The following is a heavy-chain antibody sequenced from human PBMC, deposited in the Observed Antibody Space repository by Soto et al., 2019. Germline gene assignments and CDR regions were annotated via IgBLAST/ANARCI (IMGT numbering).Heavy chain of an antibody. D-gene: IGHD3-10*01. V-gene: IGHV3-23*01. CDR1: GFTFSSYA. J-gene: IGHJ4*02. Sequence: GGSLRLSCAASGFTFSSYAMSWVRQAPGKGLEWVSAISGSGGSTYYADSVKGRFTISRDNSKNTLYLQMNSLRAEDTAVYYCAKDPYYYGSGSYSSYFDYWGQGTLVTAPQ. CDR3: AKDPYYYGSGSYSSYFDY. CDR2: ISGSGGST.